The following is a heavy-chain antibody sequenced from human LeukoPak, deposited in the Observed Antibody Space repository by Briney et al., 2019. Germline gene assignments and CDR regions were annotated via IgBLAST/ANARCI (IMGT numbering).Heavy chain of an antibody. V-gene: IGHV3-9*03. CDR3: AKGTHDYGGNSEYYFDY. CDR1: GFTFDDYA. D-gene: IGHD4-23*01. CDR2: ISWNSGSI. Sequence: PGGSLRLSCAASGFTFDDYAMPWVRHAPGKGLEWVSGISWNSGSIVYADSVKGRFTISRDNAKNSLYLQMNSLRAEDMALYYCAKGTHDYGGNSEYYFDYWGQGTLVTVSS. J-gene: IGHJ4*02.